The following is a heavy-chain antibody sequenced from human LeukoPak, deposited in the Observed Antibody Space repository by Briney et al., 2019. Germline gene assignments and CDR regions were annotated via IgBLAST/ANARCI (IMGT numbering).Heavy chain of an antibody. CDR1: GYSISSGYY. CDR3: GSQKEWSLTEYHFDY. Sequence: SETLSLACTVSGYSISSGYYCGWIRQPPGKGLEWIGSVYHSGSTYYNPSLKGRVTISMDKSKNQFSLKLTAVTAADTAVYYCGSQKEWSLTEYHFDYWGQGTLVTVSS. V-gene: IGHV4-38-2*02. J-gene: IGHJ4*02. D-gene: IGHD3-3*01. CDR2: VYHSGST.